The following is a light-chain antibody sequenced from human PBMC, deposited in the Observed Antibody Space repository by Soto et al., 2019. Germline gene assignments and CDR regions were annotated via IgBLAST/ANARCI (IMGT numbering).Light chain of an antibody. CDR1: QSLVYSDGNTY. Sequence: DVVMTQSPLSLSVTLGQPASISCRSSQSLVYSDGNTYLHWFRQRPGQPPRRLIHRVSNRDSGVPNRFSSSGSGTDFTLKISRVEAEDVGVYYWMQGTHFPPWTFGQGTKVEI. CDR2: RVS. J-gene: IGKJ1*01. CDR3: MQGTHFPPWT. V-gene: IGKV2-30*01.